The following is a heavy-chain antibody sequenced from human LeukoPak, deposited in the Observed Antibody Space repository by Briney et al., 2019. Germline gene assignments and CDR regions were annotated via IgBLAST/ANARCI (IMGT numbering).Heavy chain of an antibody. CDR2: IYTSGST. CDR3: ARDHIAVGPAAKKDALDF. J-gene: IGHJ3*01. Sequence: PSETLSLTCTVSGGSISSYYWSWIRQPAGKGLEWIGRIYTSGSTNYNPSLKSRVTMSVDTSKNQFSLKLSSVTAADTAVYFCARDHIAVGPAAKKDALDFWGQGTAVTVSS. V-gene: IGHV4-4*07. CDR1: GGSISSYY. D-gene: IGHD2-2*01.